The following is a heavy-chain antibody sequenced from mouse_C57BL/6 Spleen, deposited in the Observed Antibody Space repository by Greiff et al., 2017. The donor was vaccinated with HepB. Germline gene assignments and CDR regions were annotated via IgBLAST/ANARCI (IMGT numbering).Heavy chain of an antibody. CDR1: GYTFTDYY. V-gene: IGHV1-19*01. Sequence: EVQLQQSGPVLVKPGASVKMSCKASGYTFTDYYMNWVKQSHGKSLEWIGVINPYNGGTSYNQKFKGKATLTVDKSSSTAYMELNSLTSEDSAVYYCARQTQTAQATTWFAYWGQGTLVTVSA. CDR3: ARQTQTAQATTWFAY. J-gene: IGHJ3*01. CDR2: INPYNGGT. D-gene: IGHD3-2*02.